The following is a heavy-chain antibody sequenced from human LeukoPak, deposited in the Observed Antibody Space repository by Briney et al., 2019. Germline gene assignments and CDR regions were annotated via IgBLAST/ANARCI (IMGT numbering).Heavy chain of an antibody. V-gene: IGHV3-7*01. CDR1: GFTFSSYW. D-gene: IGHD2-2*02. Sequence: GGSLRLSCAASGFTFSSYWMSWVRQAPGKGLEWVANIKQDGSGKYYVDSVKGRFTISRDNAKNSLYLQMNSLRAEDTAVYYCASARRDQLLYSNWFDPWGQGTLVTVSS. CDR3: ASARRDQLLYSNWFDP. J-gene: IGHJ5*02. CDR2: IKQDGSGK.